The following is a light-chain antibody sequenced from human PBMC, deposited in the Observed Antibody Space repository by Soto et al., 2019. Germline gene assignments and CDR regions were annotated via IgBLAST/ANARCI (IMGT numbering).Light chain of an antibody. V-gene: IGLV2-11*01. CDR1: SSDVGAYNY. CDR3: CSYAGSYTFV. J-gene: IGLJ1*01. Sequence: QSVLTQPRSVSGSPGQSVTISCTGTSSDVGAYNYVSWYQQHPGKAPELIIFDVARRPSGVPDRFSGSKSGNTASRTVSGLQAEDEADYYCCSYAGSYTFVFGTGTKVTVL. CDR2: DVA.